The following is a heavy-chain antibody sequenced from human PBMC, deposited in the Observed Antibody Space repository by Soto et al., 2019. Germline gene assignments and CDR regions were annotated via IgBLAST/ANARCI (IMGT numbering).Heavy chain of an antibody. V-gene: IGHV4-34*01. J-gene: IGHJ6*03. CDR1: CGSFSGYC. CDR3: ARDGACSSTSCPNRDYYYMDV. Sequence: PSETLSLTCAVYCGSFSGYCWSWIRQPPGKGLEWIGEINHSGSTNYNPSLKSRVTISVDTSKNQFSLKLSSVTAADTAVYYCARDGACSSTSCPNRDYYYMDVWGKGTTVTVSS. CDR2: INHSGST. D-gene: IGHD2-2*01.